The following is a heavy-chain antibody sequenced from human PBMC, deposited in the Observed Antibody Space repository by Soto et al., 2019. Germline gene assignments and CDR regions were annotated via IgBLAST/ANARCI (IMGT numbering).Heavy chain of an antibody. V-gene: IGHV1-18*01. J-gene: IGHJ4*02. CDR3: AIDSALVAATGIFDY. Sequence: GPPVKVSCKASGYTFSNYGITWVRQAPGQGLEWMGWISAYNGNTHFAQKFQGRVTMTTDTPTTTAFMELRSLRSEDTAVYYCAIDSALVAATGIFDYWGQGSLVTGSS. D-gene: IGHD2-15*01. CDR1: GYTFSNYG. CDR2: ISAYNGNT.